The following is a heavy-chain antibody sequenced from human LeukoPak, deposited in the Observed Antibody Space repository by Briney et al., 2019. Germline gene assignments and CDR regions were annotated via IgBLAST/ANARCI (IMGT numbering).Heavy chain of an antibody. CDR2: TRDKARGYTT. J-gene: IGHJ3*02. D-gene: IGHD3-22*01. CDR1: GVTLSDHH. CDR3: ARDGAGGDNSAFDM. Sequence: GGSLRLSCAASGVTLSDHHMDWVRQAPGKGLEWVGRTRDKARGYTTEYAASVKGRFTISRDDSKTLVYLQMNSLRTEDTAVYFCARDGAGGDNSAFDMWGQGTVVTVSS. V-gene: IGHV3-72*01.